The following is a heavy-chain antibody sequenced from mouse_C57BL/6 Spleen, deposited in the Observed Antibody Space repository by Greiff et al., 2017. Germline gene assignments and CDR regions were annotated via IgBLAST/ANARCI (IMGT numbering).Heavy chain of an antibody. CDR2: ISSGGSYT. D-gene: IGHD2-4*01. CDR3: ARQEGYDYDPFAY. Sequence: EVKLMESGGDLVKPGGSLKLSCAASGFTFSSYGMSWVRQTPDKRLEWVATISSGGSYTYYPDSVKGRFTISRDNAKNTLYLQMSSLKSEDTAMYYCARQEGYDYDPFAYWGQGTLVTVSA. CDR1: GFTFSSYG. V-gene: IGHV5-6*01. J-gene: IGHJ3*01.